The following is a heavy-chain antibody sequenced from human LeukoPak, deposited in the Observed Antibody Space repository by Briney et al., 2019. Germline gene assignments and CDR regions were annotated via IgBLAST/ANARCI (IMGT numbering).Heavy chain of an antibody. J-gene: IGHJ4*02. CDR3: ARPFMNYYDSSGYPGDY. V-gene: IGHV5-51*01. Sequence: GESLKISCKGSGYIFTSYWIGWVRQMPGKGLEWMGIICPGDSDTRYSPSFQGQVTISADKSISTAYLQWSSLKASDTAMYYCARPFMNYYDSSGYPGDYWGQGTLVTVSS. CDR2: ICPGDSDT. D-gene: IGHD3-22*01. CDR1: GYIFTSYW.